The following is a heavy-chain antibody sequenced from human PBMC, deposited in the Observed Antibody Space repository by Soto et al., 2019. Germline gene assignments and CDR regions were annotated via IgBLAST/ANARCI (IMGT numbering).Heavy chain of an antibody. V-gene: IGHV3-30*18. D-gene: IGHD5-12*01. CDR3: AKVEGLIIPGGYGVDV. J-gene: IGHJ6*02. CDR1: GFTFSRYG. CDR2: ISPDGSTK. Sequence: HPGGSLRLSCAASGFTFSRYGMHWVRQAPGKGLEWVAVISPDGSTKYYADSVKGRFTILRDSSKNTLYLQMNSLRAEDTAVYYCAKVEGLIIPGGYGVDVWGQGTTVTVSS.